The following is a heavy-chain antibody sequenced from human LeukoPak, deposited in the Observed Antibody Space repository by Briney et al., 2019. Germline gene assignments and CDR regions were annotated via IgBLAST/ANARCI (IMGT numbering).Heavy chain of an antibody. V-gene: IGHV4-38-2*02. CDR3: ARRPRRGGQLWLHPLDY. D-gene: IGHD5-18*01. CDR2: IHHSGST. J-gene: IGHJ4*02. CDR1: GYSISSDYY. Sequence: SETLSLTCTVSGYSISSDYYWGWIRQPPGKGLEWIGSIHHSGSTNYNPSLKSRVTISVDTSKNQFSLKLSSVTAADTAVYYCARRPRRGGQLWLHPLDYWGQGTLVTVSS.